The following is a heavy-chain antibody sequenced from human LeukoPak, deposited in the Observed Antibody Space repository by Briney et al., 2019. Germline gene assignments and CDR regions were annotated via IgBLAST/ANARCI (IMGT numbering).Heavy chain of an antibody. CDR1: GFTFNSYG. CDR2: ISHDGSRK. CDR3: AKDPEGGDILTGYYYYYYYGMDV. Sequence: QPGRSLRLSCVASGFTFNSYGMHWVRQAPGKGLEWVAVISHDGSRKYYTDSVKGRFTISRDDSKNTLYLQMNSLRAEDTAVYYCAKDPEGGDILTGYYYYYYYGMDVWGQGTTVTVSS. D-gene: IGHD3-9*01. V-gene: IGHV3-30*18. J-gene: IGHJ6*02.